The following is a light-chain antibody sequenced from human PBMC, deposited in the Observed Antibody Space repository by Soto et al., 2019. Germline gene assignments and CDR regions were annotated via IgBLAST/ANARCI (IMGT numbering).Light chain of an antibody. CDR3: SSYSASAIWV. CDR1: SRDVGSSNL. Sequence: QSERKQGASGSGSPGQSITSSCTGTSRDVGSSNLVSWYQQQPGKAAKHLIYEVSRRPSGASNRFSGSKSGNTASLTISGLQVVFLADSSCSSYSASAIWVFRPGT. J-gene: IGLJ3*02. V-gene: IGLV2-23*02. CDR2: EVS.